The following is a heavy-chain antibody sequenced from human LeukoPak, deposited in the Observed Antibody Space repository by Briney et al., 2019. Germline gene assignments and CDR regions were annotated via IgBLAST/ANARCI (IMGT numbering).Heavy chain of an antibody. D-gene: IGHD5-24*01. J-gene: IGHJ4*02. V-gene: IGHV4-34*01. Sequence: PSETLSLTCAVYGGSFSGYYWSWIRQPLGKGLEWIGEINHSGSTHYNPSLKSRVTISVDTSKNQFSLKLSSVTAADTAVYYCARLKGRWLQSNFDYWGQGTLVTVSS. CDR3: ARLKGRWLQSNFDY. CDR1: GGSFSGYY. CDR2: INHSGST.